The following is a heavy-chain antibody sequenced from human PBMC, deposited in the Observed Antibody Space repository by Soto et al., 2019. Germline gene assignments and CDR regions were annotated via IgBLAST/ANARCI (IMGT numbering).Heavy chain of an antibody. CDR1: GGSISSGGYY. V-gene: IGHV4-31*03. CDR3: ARAVQAREYYYGSGGLFDY. J-gene: IGHJ4*02. CDR2: IYYSGST. D-gene: IGHD3-10*01. Sequence: PSETLSLTCTVSGGSISSGGYYWSWIRQHPGKGLEWIGYIYYSGSTYYNPSLKSRVTISVDTSKNQFSLKLSSVTAADTAVYYCARAVQAREYYYGSGGLFDYWGQGTLVTVSS.